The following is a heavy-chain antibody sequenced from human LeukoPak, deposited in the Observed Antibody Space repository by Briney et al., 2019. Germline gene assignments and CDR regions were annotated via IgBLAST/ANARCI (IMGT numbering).Heavy chain of an antibody. J-gene: IGHJ4*02. CDR3: ASFSDY. CDR2: ISTSGTTI. Sequence: GGSLRLSCAASGFTVSSNYMSWVRQAPGKGLEWVSYISTSGTTIYYADSVKGRFTISRDNAENSLYLQMNSLRAEDTAIYYCASFSDYWGRGTLVTVSS. V-gene: IGHV3-11*04. CDR1: GFTVSSNY.